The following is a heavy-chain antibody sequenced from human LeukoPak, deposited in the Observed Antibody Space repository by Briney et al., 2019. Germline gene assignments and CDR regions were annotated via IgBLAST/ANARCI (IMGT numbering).Heavy chain of an antibody. J-gene: IGHJ4*02. CDR3: ARMIVVDDTYYFDY. V-gene: IGHV4-39*01. CDR2: IYYSGST. D-gene: IGHD3-22*01. Sequence: SETLSLTCTVSGGSISSSSYYWGWIRQPPGKGLEWIGSIYYSGSTYYNPSLKSRVTISVDTSKNQFSLKLSSVTAADTAVYYCARMIVVDDTYYFDYWGQGTLVTVPS. CDR1: GGSISSSSYY.